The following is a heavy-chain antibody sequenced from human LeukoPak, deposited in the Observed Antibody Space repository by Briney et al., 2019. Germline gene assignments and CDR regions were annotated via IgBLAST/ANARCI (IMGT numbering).Heavy chain of an antibody. D-gene: IGHD3-3*01. J-gene: IGHJ6*03. Sequence: GGSLRLSCAASGFTITNYGMSWVRQAPGKGLEWISSISGSGDRIDYADSVKGRFTISRDNSRNTLALQMHSLRAEDTAVYYCVNGGKSGSRYYLYYYMDVWGKGTTVTVSS. CDR3: VNGGKSGSRYYLYYYMDV. CDR1: GFTITNYG. V-gene: IGHV3-23*01. CDR2: ISGSGDRI.